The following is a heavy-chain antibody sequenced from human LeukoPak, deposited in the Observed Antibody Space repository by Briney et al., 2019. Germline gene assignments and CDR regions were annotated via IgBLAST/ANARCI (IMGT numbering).Heavy chain of an antibody. J-gene: IGHJ4*02. V-gene: IGHV3-23*01. CDR1: GFTFSSYA. Sequence: PGGSLRLSCAASGFTFSSYAMSWVRRAPGQGLEWVSAITDSGGNTYYADSVKGRFTISRDNSKNTLYLQMNSLRAEDTAVYYCAKQDIRSSAWYDWGQGTLVTVSS. CDR2: ITDSGGNT. D-gene: IGHD6-19*01. CDR3: AKQDIRSSAWYD.